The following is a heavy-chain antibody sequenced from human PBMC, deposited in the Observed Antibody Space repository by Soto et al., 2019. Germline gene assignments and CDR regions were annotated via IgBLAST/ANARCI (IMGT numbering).Heavy chain of an antibody. CDR3: ARDQTTTPYYYDMDV. CDR2: VNPNSGDT. D-gene: IGHD1-26*01. Sequence: QVQLVQSGAEVKRPGASVKVSCKASGYTFTAYYMHWVRQAPGQGLEWMGWVNPNSGDTNYAQKFQGRVSMTRDTYISTAYMELSGLRSDDTALYYCARDQTTTPYYYDMDVWGQGTTVTVSS. V-gene: IGHV1-2*02. CDR1: GYTFTAYY. J-gene: IGHJ6*02.